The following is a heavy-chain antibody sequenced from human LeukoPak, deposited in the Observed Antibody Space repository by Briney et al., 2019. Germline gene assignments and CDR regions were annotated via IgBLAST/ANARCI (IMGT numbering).Heavy chain of an antibody. CDR1: GFTVNNNR. CDR2: IRKRAFGGTT. D-gene: IGHD2/OR15-2a*01. V-gene: IGHV3-49*02. J-gene: IGHJ4*02. CDR3: TRKSFDYVDY. Sequence: GGSLRLSCAASGFTVNNNRMGWVRQAPGKGLEWVGFIRKRAFGGTTEYAASVKGRFTISRDDSSSIAYLQMNSLNSEDTAVYYCTRKSFDYVDYWGQGTLVTVSS.